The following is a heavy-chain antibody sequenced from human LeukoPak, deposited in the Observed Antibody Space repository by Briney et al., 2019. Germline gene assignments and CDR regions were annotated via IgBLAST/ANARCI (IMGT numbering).Heavy chain of an antibody. Sequence: GGSLRLSCAASGFTFSSYAMNWVRQAPGKGLEWVSTISGSGGSRYYADSVKGRFTISRDNSKNTLYLQMNSLRAEDTAVYYCAKDDRIQTRRYSYNYWGQGTLVTVSS. CDR1: GFTFSSYA. J-gene: IGHJ4*02. CDR3: AKDDRIQTRRYSYNY. D-gene: IGHD5-18*01. CDR2: ISGSGGSR. V-gene: IGHV3-23*01.